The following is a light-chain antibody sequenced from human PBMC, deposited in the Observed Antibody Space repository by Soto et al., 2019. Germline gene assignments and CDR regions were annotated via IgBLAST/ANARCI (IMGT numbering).Light chain of an antibody. Sequence: EIVMTQSPATLSVSPGERATLTCRASQSVSSNLAWYQQKPGQAPRLLIYGASTRATGIPARFSGSGSGTEFTLPISSLQSEDFVVYYCQQYNICPWTFGPGTKVDIK. J-gene: IGKJ3*01. CDR2: GAS. V-gene: IGKV3-15*01. CDR3: QQYNICPWT. CDR1: QSVSSN.